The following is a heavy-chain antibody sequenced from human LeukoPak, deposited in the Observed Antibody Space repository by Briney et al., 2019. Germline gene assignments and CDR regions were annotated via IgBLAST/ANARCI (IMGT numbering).Heavy chain of an antibody. J-gene: IGHJ4*02. CDR2: IYYSGST. Sequence: AETLSLTCTVSGGSISSYYWSWVRQPPGKGLEWIGHIYYSGSTNYNPSLKSRVTIAVDTSKNQFSLKLSSVTAADTAVYYCTRNYDSSGYTTFGYWGRGTLVTVSS. CDR3: TRNYDSSGYTTFGY. V-gene: IGHV4-59*01. D-gene: IGHD3-22*01. CDR1: GGSISSYY.